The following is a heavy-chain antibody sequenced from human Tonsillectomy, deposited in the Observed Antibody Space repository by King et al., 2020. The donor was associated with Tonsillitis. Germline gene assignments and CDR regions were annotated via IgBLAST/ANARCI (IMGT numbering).Heavy chain of an antibody. J-gene: IGHJ6*02. D-gene: IGHD3-22*01. CDR2: IYYSGST. CDR1: GGSISSYY. V-gene: IGHV4-59*01. CDR3: AKAGRDSCGYYGMDV. Sequence: QLQESGPGLVKPSETLSLTCTVSGGSISSYYWSWIRQPPGKGLEWIGYIYYSGSTNYNPSLKSRVTISVDTSKNQFSLKLSSVTAADTAVYYCAKAGRDSCGYYGMDVWGQGTTVTVSS.